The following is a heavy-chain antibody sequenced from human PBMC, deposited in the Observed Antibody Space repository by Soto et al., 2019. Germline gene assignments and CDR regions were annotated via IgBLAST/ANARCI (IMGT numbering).Heavy chain of an antibody. V-gene: IGHV1-69*13. CDR2: IIPIFGTA. D-gene: IGHD5-18*01. Sequence: SAKVSFKASGGTFSSYAISWVRQAPGQGLEWMGGIIPIFGTANYAQKFQGRVTITADESTSTAYMELSSLRSEDTAVYYCARWQGMSSRIQLWLRTAHGMDVWGQGTTVTVSS. CDR3: ARWQGMSSRIQLWLRTAHGMDV. J-gene: IGHJ6*02. CDR1: GGTFSSYA.